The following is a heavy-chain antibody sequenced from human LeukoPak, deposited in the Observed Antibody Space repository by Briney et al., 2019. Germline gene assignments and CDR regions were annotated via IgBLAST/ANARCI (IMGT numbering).Heavy chain of an antibody. V-gene: IGHV3-20*04. J-gene: IGHJ4*02. CDR1: GFPLDDYG. D-gene: IGHD6-19*01. CDR3: ARGPESSGWYYDY. CDR2: INWNGGST. Sequence: RPGGSLRLSCAASGFPLDDYGMSWVRQAPGKGLEWVPGINWNGGSTGYADSVKGRFTISRDNAKNSLYLRMNSLRAEDTALYYCARGPESSGWYYDYWGQGTLVTVSS.